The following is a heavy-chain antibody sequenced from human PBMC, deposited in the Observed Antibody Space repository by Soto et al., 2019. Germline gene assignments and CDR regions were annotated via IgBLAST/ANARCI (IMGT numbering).Heavy chain of an antibody. CDR1: GGSISSGDYY. J-gene: IGHJ4*02. CDR3: ASQASAADYFEY. D-gene: IGHD2-15*01. CDR2: IHYSGRT. V-gene: IGHV4-31*03. Sequence: QVQLQESGPGLVKPSQTLSLTSSVSGGSISSGDYYWSWIRQHPGKGLEWIGYIHYSGRTYYNPSLKSRVSISVATSKSQFSLKVTSVTAADTAVYYCASQASAADYFEYWGQGALVSVSS.